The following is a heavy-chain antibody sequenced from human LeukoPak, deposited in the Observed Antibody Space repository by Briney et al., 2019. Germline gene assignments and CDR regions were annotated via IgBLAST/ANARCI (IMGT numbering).Heavy chain of an antibody. V-gene: IGHV4-59*05. J-gene: IGHJ4*02. CDR2: IYYSGST. CDR3: ARLRDEGYSYGSLDY. CDR1: GFTFSSYE. Sequence: PGGSLRLSCAASGFTFSSYEMNWVRQPPGKGLEWIGSIYYSGSTDYNPTLKSRVTISVDTSKKQLSLKLRSVTAADTAVYYCARLRDEGYSYGSLDYWGQGTLVTVSS. D-gene: IGHD5-18*01.